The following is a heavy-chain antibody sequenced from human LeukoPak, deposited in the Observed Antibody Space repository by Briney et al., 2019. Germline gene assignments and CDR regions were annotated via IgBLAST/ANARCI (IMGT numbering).Heavy chain of an antibody. V-gene: IGHV4-4*07. D-gene: IGHD2-15*01. CDR2: IYSSGST. J-gene: IGHJ4*02. CDR3: ARVTQNCSGGSCYPPAFDY. CDR1: GGSISTYY. Sequence: SETLSLTCTVSGGSISTYYWTWIRQPAGKGLEWIGRIYSSGSTNYNPSLKGRVTMSVDTSKNQFSLQMNSVTAADTAIYYCARVTQNCSGGSCYPPAFDYWGQGTLVTVSS.